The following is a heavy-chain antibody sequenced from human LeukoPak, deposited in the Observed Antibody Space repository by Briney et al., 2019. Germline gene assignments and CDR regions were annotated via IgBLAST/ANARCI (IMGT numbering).Heavy chain of an antibody. CDR1: GYSISSGYY. D-gene: IGHD3-16*01. Sequence: SETLSLTCAVSGYSISSGYYWGWIRQPTGKGLEWIGSIYYSGSTYYNPSLKSRVTISVDTSKNQFSLKLSSVTAADTAVYYCARFPLGRGNIWVYFDYWGQGTLVTVSS. CDR3: ARFPLGRGNIWVYFDY. CDR2: IYYSGST. V-gene: IGHV4-38-2*01. J-gene: IGHJ4*02.